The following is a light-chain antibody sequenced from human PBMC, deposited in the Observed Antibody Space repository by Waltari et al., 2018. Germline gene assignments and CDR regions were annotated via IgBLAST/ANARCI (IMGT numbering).Light chain of an antibody. CDR3: AVWDDSLNGVV. V-gene: IGLV1-36*01. J-gene: IGLJ2*01. CDR1: RSNIRNNA. CDR2: YDD. Sequence: QSVLTQPPSVSEAPRQRVTISCSGSRSNIRNNAVSWYQQLPGKAPKLLIYYDDLLSSGGSDRFSGSKSGTSASLAISGLQSDDEADYYCAVWDDSLNGVVFGGGTKLTVL.